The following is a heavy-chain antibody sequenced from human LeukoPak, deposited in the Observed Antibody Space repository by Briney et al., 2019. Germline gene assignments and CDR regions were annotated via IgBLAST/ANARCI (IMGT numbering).Heavy chain of an antibody. V-gene: IGHV1-24*01. CDR3: ATLYDSSRDYYYYMDV. Sequence: ASVPVSCKVSGYTLTELSMHWVRPAPGKGLEWMGGFDPEDGETIYAQKFQGRVTMTEDTSTDTAYMELSSLRSEDTAVYYCATLYDSSRDYYYYMDVWGKGTTVTVSS. CDR1: GYTLTELS. CDR2: FDPEDGET. J-gene: IGHJ6*03. D-gene: IGHD3-22*01.